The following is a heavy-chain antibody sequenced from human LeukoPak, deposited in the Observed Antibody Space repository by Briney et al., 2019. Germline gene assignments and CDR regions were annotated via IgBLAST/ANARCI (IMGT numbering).Heavy chain of an antibody. V-gene: IGHV4-59*01. D-gene: IGHD5-12*01. J-gene: IGHJ4*02. CDR2: FYDTRSP. CDR3: VRGSGYLTY. Sequence: SETLSLTCTVSGGSIKLYYWSWIRQPPGKGLEWVGYFYDTRSPKYNPSLETRVTISVDMSSKQFSLNISSVTTADTAVYYRVRGSGYLTYWGQGTLAAVSS. CDR1: GGSIKLYY.